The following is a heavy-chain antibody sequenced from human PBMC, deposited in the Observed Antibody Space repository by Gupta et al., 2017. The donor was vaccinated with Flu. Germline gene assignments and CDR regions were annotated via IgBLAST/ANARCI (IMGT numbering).Heavy chain of an antibody. V-gene: IGHV3-21*01. CDR1: GFTFSIYS. CDR2: ISQSSTHI. D-gene: IGHD3-22*01. Sequence: EEQMVVSGGDLVKPGGSLRLSCAASGFTFSIYSMNWVRQAPGKGLEWVSAISQSSTHIDYADSVKGRFTVSRDNAGNSLYLQMNSMRADDTAVYYCARGDSIDYWGDLWGQGTLVTVSS. CDR3: ARGDSIDYWGDL. J-gene: IGHJ5*02.